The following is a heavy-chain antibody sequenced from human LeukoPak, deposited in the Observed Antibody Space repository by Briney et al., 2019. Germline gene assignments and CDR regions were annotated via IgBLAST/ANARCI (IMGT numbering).Heavy chain of an antibody. J-gene: IGHJ4*02. CDR1: GGSISSYY. CDR2: IHHSGST. V-gene: IGHV4-59*01. CDR3: ARHSYAYFDY. D-gene: IGHD5-18*01. Sequence: SETLSLTCTVSGGSISSYYWSWIRQPPGKGLEWIGYIHHSGSTNYNPSLKSRVTISVDTSKNQFSLKLSSVTAADTAVYFCARHSYAYFDYWGQGTLVTVSS.